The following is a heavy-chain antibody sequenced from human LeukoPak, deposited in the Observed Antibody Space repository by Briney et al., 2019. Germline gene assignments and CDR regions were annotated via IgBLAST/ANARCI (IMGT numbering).Heavy chain of an antibody. J-gene: IGHJ4*02. V-gene: IGHV4-31*03. CDR1: GGSISSGGYY. Sequence: SETLSLTCTVSGGSISSGGYYWSWIRQHPGKGLEWIGYIYYSGSTYYNPSLKSRVTISVDTSKNQFSLKLSSVTAADTAVYYCARDMGDGSGPFQSGAWGQGTLVTVSS. CDR3: ARDMGDGSGPFQSGA. CDR2: IYYSGST. D-gene: IGHD3-10*01.